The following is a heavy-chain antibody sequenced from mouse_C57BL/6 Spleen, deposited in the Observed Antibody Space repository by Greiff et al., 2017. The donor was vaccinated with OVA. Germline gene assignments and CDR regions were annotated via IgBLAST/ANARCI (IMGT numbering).Heavy chain of an antibody. CDR3: ARGVTTKGYYYAMDY. V-gene: IGHV1-61*01. D-gene: IGHD2-2*01. CDR1: GYTFTSYW. J-gene: IGHJ4*01. CDR2: IYPSDSET. Sequence: VQLQQPGAELVRPGSSVKLSCKASGYTFTSYWMDWVKQRPGQGLEWIGNIYPSDSETHYNQKFKDKATLTVDKSSSTAYMQLSSLTSEDSAVYYCARGVTTKGYYYAMDYWGQGTSVTVSS.